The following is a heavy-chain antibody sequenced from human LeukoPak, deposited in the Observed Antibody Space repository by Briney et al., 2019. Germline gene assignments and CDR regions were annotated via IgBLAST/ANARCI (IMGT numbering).Heavy chain of an antibody. CDR2: INPNSGGT. D-gene: IGHD3-22*01. J-gene: IGHJ4*02. CDR3: AGAHPAYDSSGCHFDY. V-gene: IGHV1-2*02. Sequence: EASVKVSCKASGYTFTGYYMHWVRQAPGQGLEWMGWINPNSGGTNYAQKFQGRVTMTRDTSISTAYMELSRLRSDDTAVYYCAGAHPAYDSSGCHFDYWGQGTLVTVSS. CDR1: GYTFTGYY.